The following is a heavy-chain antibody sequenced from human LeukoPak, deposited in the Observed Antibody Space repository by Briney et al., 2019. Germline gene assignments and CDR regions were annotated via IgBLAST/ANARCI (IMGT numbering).Heavy chain of an antibody. Sequence: ASVKVSCKASGYSFTSYAMNWVRQAPGQGLEWMGWIDTKTGNPTNARGFTGRFVFSLDTSVNTAYLQISSLKAEDTAVYYCARGTMVRGVTNWGQGTLVTVSS. D-gene: IGHD3-10*01. J-gene: IGHJ4*02. V-gene: IGHV7-4-1*02. CDR3: ARGTMVRGVTN. CDR1: GYSFTSYA. CDR2: IDTKTGNP.